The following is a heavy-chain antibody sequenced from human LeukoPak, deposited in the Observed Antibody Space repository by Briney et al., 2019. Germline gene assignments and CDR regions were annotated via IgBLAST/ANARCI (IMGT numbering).Heavy chain of an antibody. V-gene: IGHV4-39*01. CDR2: IYHSGST. J-gene: IGHJ5*02. CDR3: ARLYYDSRGYYWFDR. D-gene: IGHD3-22*01. Sequence: MPSQTLSLTCTVSGGSISSGGYYWSWIRQPPGKGLAWLGSIYHSGSTYDNPSLKSRVTISVDRSKNQFSLKLSSVTAADTAVYYCARLYYDSRGYYWFDRWGQGTLVTVSS. CDR1: GGSISSGGYY.